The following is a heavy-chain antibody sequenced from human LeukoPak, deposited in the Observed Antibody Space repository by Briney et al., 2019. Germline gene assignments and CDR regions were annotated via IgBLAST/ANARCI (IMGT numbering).Heavy chain of an antibody. J-gene: IGHJ4*02. CDR1: GYTFTSYA. CDR3: ARDSGSGNNDY. Sequence: SVKVSCKASGYTFTSYAIHWVRQAPGQRLEWMGWISAGNGNTKYSQNFQGRVTFISNTSATTAFMELSSLRSEDAAVYYCARDSGSGNNDYWGQGTLVTVSS. CDR2: ISAGNGNT. D-gene: IGHD1-26*01. V-gene: IGHV1-3*01.